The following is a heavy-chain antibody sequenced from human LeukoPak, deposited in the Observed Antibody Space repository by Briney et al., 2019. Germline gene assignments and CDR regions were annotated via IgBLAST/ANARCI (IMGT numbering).Heavy chain of an antibody. D-gene: IGHD6-13*01. J-gene: IGHJ4*02. CDR3: IRDKPWQQFIFDY. V-gene: IGHV3-30-3*01. CDR2: ISYDGTEK. Sequence: QPGGSLRLSCAASGFTFSSYAMSWVRQAPGKGLEWVAVISYDGTEKYYTDSVKGRFNISRDNSKNRVYLQMDSLRLEDTAVYFCIRDKPWQQFIFDYWGQGTLVTVSS. CDR1: GFTFSSYA.